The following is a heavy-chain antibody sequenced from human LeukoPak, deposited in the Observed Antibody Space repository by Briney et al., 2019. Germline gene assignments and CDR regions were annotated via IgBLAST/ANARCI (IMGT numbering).Heavy chain of an antibody. Sequence: SETLSLTCTVSGGSISSSGYYWGWIRQPPGEGLEWIGSISYSGTTFYHPSLKSRLTIPADTSQNQFFLKLRSVTAAVTAMYYCARRVFAATLDYWGRGTLVTVS. J-gene: IGHJ4*02. CDR1: GGSISSSGYY. V-gene: IGHV4-39*01. CDR2: ISYSGTT. D-gene: IGHD3-3*02. CDR3: ARRVFAATLDY.